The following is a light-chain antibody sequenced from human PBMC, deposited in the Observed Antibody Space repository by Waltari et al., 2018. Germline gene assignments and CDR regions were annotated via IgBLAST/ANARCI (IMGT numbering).Light chain of an antibody. CDR1: TSDVGGYMS. CDR3: CSYMSSTTLYV. V-gene: IGLV2-14*03. J-gene: IGLJ1*01. Sequence: QSALTQPASVSGSPGQSITISCTGTTSDVGGYMSVSWYQHHADKAPRLMIFDVSHRRSGVSSRVSGAKSGNTASLTISGLQVEDEADYYCCSYMSSTTLYVFGTGTRVTVL. CDR2: DVS.